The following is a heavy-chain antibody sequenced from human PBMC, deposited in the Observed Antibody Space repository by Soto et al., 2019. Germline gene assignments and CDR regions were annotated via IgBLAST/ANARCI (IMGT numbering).Heavy chain of an antibody. CDR1: GFTFSSYD. J-gene: IGHJ6*02. CDR2: IGTAGDT. D-gene: IGHD3-10*01. V-gene: IGHV3-13*04. Sequence: EVQLVESGGGLVQPGGYLRLSCAASGFTFSSYDMHWVRQATGKGLEWVSAIGTAGDTYYPGSVKGRFTISRENAKTSLYLQTNSLIAGDTAGYYCARAGSGGGEDVWGQGTTVTVSS. CDR3: ARAGSGGGEDV.